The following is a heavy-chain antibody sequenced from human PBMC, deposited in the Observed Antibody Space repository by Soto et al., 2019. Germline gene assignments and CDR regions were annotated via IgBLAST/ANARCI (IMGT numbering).Heavy chain of an antibody. J-gene: IGHJ4*02. CDR2: IYRSGTT. CDR1: NFSISSGYY. V-gene: IGHV4-38-2*01. Sequence: SETLSLTCVVSNFSISSGYYWGWIRQSPGKGLEWIASIYRSGTTSYNPSLKSRVTISVDPSKNQFSLLLTAVTAADTAVYYCARTHSGSYYSVFNYWGRGSLVTVSS. CDR3: ARTHSGSYYSVFNY. D-gene: IGHD1-26*01.